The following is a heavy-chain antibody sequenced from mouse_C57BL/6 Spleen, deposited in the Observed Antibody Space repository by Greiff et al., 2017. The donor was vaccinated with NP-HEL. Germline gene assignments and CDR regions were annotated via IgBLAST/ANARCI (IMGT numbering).Heavy chain of an antibody. J-gene: IGHJ2*01. Sequence: SGAELVRPGASVTLSCKASGYTFTDYEMHWVKQTPVHGLEWIGAIDPETGGTAYNQKFKGKAILTADKSSSTAYMELRSLTSEDSAVYYCTSENFYFDYWGQGTTLTVSS. CDR3: TSENFYFDY. CDR1: GYTFTDYE. CDR2: IDPETGGT. V-gene: IGHV1-15*01.